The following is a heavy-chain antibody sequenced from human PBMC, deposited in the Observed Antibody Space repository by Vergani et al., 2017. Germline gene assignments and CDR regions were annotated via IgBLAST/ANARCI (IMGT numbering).Heavy chain of an antibody. CDR3: ARDDSAVVPSLRVDY. J-gene: IGHJ4*02. V-gene: IGHV3-30*02. D-gene: IGHD2-2*01. Sequence: QVQLVESGGGVVQPGGSLRLSCAASGFTFSSYGMHWVRQAPGKGLEWVAFIRYDGSNKYYADSVKGRFTISRDNSKNTLYLQMNSLRAEDTAVYYCARDDSAVVPSLRVDYWGQGTLVTVSS. CDR2: IRYDGSNK. CDR1: GFTFSSYG.